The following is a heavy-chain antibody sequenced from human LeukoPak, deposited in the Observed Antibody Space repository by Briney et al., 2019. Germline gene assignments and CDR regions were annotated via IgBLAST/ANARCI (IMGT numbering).Heavy chain of an antibody. CDR3: AKDYSDSRVADVFFEY. CDR1: GLTFNDYA. V-gene: IGHV3-23*01. D-gene: IGHD2-15*01. Sequence: PGGSLRLSCAASGLTFNDYAMSWFRQAPGKGLEWVSGITNGFTPHYADSVKGRFTISRDNSKNTFHLQLNSLRAEDTAVYYCAKDYSDSRVADVFFEYWGQGTLVTVSS. J-gene: IGHJ4*02. CDR2: ITNGFTP.